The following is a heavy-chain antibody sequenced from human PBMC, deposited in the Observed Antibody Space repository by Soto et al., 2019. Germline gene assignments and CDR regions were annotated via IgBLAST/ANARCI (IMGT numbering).Heavy chain of an antibody. CDR1: GYTFTGYY. V-gene: IGHV1-2*02. CDR2: MRPDSGGA. D-gene: IGHD3-16*01. CDR3: ARDPHEGVYDY. Sequence: GASVKVSCKASGYTFTGYYLHWIRQAPGQGLQWMGWMRPDSGGANYAQKFQGRVSMTRDTSTSTFYMELSRLASGDTAVYYCARDPHEGVYDYWGQGTQVTVSS. J-gene: IGHJ4*02.